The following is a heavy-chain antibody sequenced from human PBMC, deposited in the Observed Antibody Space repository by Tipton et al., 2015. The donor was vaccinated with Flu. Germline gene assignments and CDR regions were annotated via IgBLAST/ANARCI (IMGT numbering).Heavy chain of an antibody. CDR2: IYTSGST. Sequence: LSLTCTVSGGSISSGSYYWSWTRQPAGKGLEWIGRIYTSGSTNYNPSLKSRVTISVDTSKNQFSLKLSSVTAADTAVYYCARGRAVAGFRGFDYWGQGTLVTVSS. CDR1: GGSISSGSYY. D-gene: IGHD6-19*01. CDR3: ARGRAVAGFRGFDY. V-gene: IGHV4-61*02. J-gene: IGHJ4*02.